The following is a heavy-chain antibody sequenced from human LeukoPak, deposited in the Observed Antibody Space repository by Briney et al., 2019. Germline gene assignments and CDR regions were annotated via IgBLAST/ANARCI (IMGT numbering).Heavy chain of an antibody. CDR2: TNPSGTTT. Sequence: EASVKVSCKASGYTFTSHYTHWVRQAPGQGLEWMGITNPSGTTTRFAQKFQGRVITTTDTSTSTVYVELGGLTSEDTAVYYCARGSGSYWNTLDYWGQGTLVTVSS. J-gene: IGHJ4*02. CDR1: GYTFTSHY. V-gene: IGHV1-46*01. D-gene: IGHD1-26*01. CDR3: ARGSGSYWNTLDY.